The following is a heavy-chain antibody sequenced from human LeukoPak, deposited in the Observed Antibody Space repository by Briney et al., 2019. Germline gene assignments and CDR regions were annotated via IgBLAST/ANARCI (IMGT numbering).Heavy chain of an antibody. CDR2: FDPEDGET. J-gene: IGHJ5*02. V-gene: IGHV1-24*01. D-gene: IGHD2-8*01. CDR3: ATVYGRASVPNWFDP. CDR1: RYTLTELS. Sequence: ASVKVSCKVSRYTLTELSMHWVRQAPGKGLEWMGGFDPEDGETIYAQKFQGRVTMTEDTSTDTAYMELSSLRSEDTAVYYCATVYGRASVPNWFDPWGQGTLVTVSS.